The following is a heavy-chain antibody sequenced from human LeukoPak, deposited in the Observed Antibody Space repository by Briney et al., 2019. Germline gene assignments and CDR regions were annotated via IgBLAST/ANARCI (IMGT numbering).Heavy chain of an antibody. CDR2: IIPIFGTA. CDR1: GGTFSSYA. V-gene: IGHV1-69*01. CDR3: ARDNSIADRGWWFDP. D-gene: IGHD4-23*01. J-gene: IGHJ5*02. Sequence: ASVKVSCKPSGGTFSSYAISWVRQAPGQGLEWMGGIIPIFGTANYAQKFQGRVTITADESTGTAYMELSSLRSDDTAVYYCARDNSIADRGWWFDPWGQGTLVTVSS.